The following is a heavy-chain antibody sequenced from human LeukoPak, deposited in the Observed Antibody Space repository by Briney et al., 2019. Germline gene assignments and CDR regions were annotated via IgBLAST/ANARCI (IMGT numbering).Heavy chain of an antibody. D-gene: IGHD2-15*01. Sequence: SVKVSCKASGGTFSSYAISWVRQAPGQGLEWMGGIIPIFGTASYAQKFQGRVTITTDESTSTAYMELSSLRSEDTAVYYCASGMVVAYYYYYYMDVWGKGTTVTVSS. CDR2: IIPIFGTA. CDR1: GGTFSSYA. CDR3: ASGMVVAYYYYYYMDV. J-gene: IGHJ6*03. V-gene: IGHV1-69*05.